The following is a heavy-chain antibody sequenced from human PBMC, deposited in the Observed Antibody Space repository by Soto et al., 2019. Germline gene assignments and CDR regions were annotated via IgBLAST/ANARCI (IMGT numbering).Heavy chain of an antibody. D-gene: IGHD7-27*01. CDR1: AGSIRSGDYY. CDR2: IDHSGSA. Sequence: QVQLQESGPGLVKPSQTLSLTCTVSAGSIRSGDYYWTWIRQPPGKDLEWIGYIDHSGSAYYNPSLKSRATISRDTSNNQFSLKMTSVTAADTAVYYCAGELGTFYFDHWGQGTRVTVSS. J-gene: IGHJ4*02. CDR3: AGELGTFYFDH. V-gene: IGHV4-30-4*01.